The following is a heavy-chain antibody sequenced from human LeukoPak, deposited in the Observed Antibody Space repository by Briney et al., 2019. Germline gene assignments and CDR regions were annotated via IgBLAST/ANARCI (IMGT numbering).Heavy chain of an antibody. J-gene: IGHJ5*02. CDR3: AKVYCSTTSYEGNWFDP. Sequence: GGSLRLSCAASGFTFSSYGMHWVRQAPGKGLEWVAFIRYDGTNKYYADSVKGRFTISRDNSKNTLYLQMNSLRAEDTAVYYCAKVYCSTTSYEGNWFDPWGQGTLVTVSS. D-gene: IGHD2-2*01. CDR1: GFTFSSYG. V-gene: IGHV3-30*02. CDR2: IRYDGTNK.